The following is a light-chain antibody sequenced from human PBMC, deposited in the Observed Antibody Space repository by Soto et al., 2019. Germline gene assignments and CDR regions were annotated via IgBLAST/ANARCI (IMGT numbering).Light chain of an antibody. CDR2: DVS. J-gene: IGLJ1*01. Sequence: QSALTQPASVSGSPGQSITISCTGTSSDVGGYNYVSWYQQHPGKAPKFMIYDVSNRPSGISNRFSGSKSGNTASLTISGPQAEDEADYYCSLYTTSSTLYVFGTGTKVTVL. CDR3: SLYTTSSTLYV. CDR1: SSDVGGYNY. V-gene: IGLV2-14*03.